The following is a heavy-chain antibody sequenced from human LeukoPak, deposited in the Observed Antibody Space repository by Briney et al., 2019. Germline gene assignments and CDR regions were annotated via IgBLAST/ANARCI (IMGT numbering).Heavy chain of an antibody. CDR2: IKQVGSEM. J-gene: IGHJ6*02. Sequence: GGSLRLSCAASGFTFTIYWMSWVRQAPGKGLGWVSNIKQVGSEMYYADSVKGRFTISRDNAKNSVYQQMNSLRAEDAAVYYCARDAHRGGDLDVWGQGTTVTVSS. V-gene: IGHV3-7*01. CDR1: GFTFTIYW. CDR3: ARDAHRGGDLDV. D-gene: IGHD3-16*01.